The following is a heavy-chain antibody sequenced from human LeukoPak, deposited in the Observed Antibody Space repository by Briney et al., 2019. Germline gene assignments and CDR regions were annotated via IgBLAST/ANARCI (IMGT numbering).Heavy chain of an antibody. D-gene: IGHD3-22*01. Sequence: PSETLSLTCTVSGGSISSGGYNWSWIPPHPGKGREWVGDIDYSGTTYYNPSLKSRVTISVDTSKNQFSLKLSSVTAADTAVYYCARAADDYDNSGYDPFDYWGQGTLVTVSS. CDR1: GGSISSGGYN. J-gene: IGHJ4*02. V-gene: IGHV4-31*02. CDR3: ARAADDYDNSGYDPFDY. CDR2: IDYSGTT.